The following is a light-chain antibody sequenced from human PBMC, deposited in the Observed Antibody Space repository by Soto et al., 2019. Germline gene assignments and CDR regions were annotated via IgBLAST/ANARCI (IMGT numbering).Light chain of an antibody. CDR2: EVF. CDR1: SSDVGGYNY. Sequence: QSVLTQPPSVSGSPGQSLTISCTGTSSDVGGYNYVSWYHHHPGKAPKLIIYEVFKRPSGVPDRFSGSKSGNTASLTVSGLQAEDEAEYYCSSYAGSDAVLFGGGTQLTVL. J-gene: IGLJ3*02. CDR3: SSYAGSDAVL. V-gene: IGLV2-8*01.